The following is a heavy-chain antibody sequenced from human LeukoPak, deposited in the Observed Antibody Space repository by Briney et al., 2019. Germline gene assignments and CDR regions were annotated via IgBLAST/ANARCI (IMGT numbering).Heavy chain of an antibody. V-gene: IGHV1-69*06. D-gene: IGHD3-10*01. Sequence: ASVKVSCKASGETFRNYALSWVRQAPGQGLEWMGGIMPMLETATYAQKFQGRVTITADKATSTVYMALSSLRSDDTAVYYCAREKEDFRGVRSDAFDIWGQGTMVTVSS. CDR2: IMPMLETA. CDR1: GETFRNYA. CDR3: AREKEDFRGVRSDAFDI. J-gene: IGHJ3*02.